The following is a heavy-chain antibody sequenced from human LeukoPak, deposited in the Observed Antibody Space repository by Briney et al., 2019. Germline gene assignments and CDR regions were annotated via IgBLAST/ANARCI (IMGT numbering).Heavy chain of an antibody. CDR1: GFTVSSYS. CDR2: ISSSSSTI. V-gene: IGHV3-48*04. Sequence: GGSLRLSCAASGFTVSSYSMNWVRQAPGKGLEWVSYISSSSSTIYYADSVKGRFTISRDNAKNSLYLQMNSLRAEDTAVYYCAREVGASEFDYWGQGTLVTVSS. CDR3: AREVGASEFDY. D-gene: IGHD1-26*01. J-gene: IGHJ4*02.